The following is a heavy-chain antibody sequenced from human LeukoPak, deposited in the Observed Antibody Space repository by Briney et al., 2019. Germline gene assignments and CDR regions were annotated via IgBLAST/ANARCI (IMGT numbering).Heavy chain of an antibody. Sequence: KAGGSLRLSCAASGFTFSSYSMNWVRQAPGKGLEWVSSISSSSSYIYYADSVKGRFTISRDNAKNSLYLQMNSLRAEDTAVYYCARVSALTGYVWGQGTLVTASS. V-gene: IGHV3-21*01. CDR1: GFTFSSYS. CDR2: ISSSSSYI. D-gene: IGHD3-9*01. J-gene: IGHJ4*02. CDR3: ARVSALTGYV.